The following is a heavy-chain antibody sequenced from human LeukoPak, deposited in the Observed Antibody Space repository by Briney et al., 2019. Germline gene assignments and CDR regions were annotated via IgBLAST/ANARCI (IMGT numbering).Heavy chain of an antibody. J-gene: IGHJ4*02. D-gene: IGHD2-15*01. CDR2: ISSSGSTI. CDR1: GFTFSSYE. CDR3: AREGYFALF. V-gene: IGHV3-48*03. Sequence: PGGSLRLSCAASGFTFSSYEMNWVRQAPGKGLEWVSYISSSGSTIYYADSVKGRFTISRDNAKNSLYLQMNSPRAEDTAVYYCAREGYFALFWGQGTLVTVSS.